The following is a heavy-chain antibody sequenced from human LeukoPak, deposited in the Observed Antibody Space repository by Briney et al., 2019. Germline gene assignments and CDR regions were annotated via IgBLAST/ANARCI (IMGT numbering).Heavy chain of an antibody. J-gene: IGHJ5*02. V-gene: IGHV1-46*01. CDR1: GYTFTSYY. CDR3: ARDNYGSGNYFRGGWFDP. Sequence: GASVKVSCKASGYTFTSYYMHWVRQAPGQGLEWMGIINPSGGSTSYAQKLQGRVTMTTDTSTSTAYMELRSLRSDDTAVYYCARDNYGSGNYFRGGWFDPWGQGTLVTVSS. D-gene: IGHD3-10*01. CDR2: INPSGGST.